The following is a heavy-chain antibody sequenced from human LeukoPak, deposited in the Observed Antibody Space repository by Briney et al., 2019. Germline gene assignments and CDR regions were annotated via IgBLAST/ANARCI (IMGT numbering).Heavy chain of an antibody. V-gene: IGHV1-8*01. CDR1: GYTFTSYD. Sequence: ASMKVSCKASGYTFTSYDINWVRQATGQGLEWMGWMNPNSGNTGYAQKFQGRVTMTRNTSISTAYMGLSSLRSEDTAVYYCARGLYDFWSGYYYYFDYWGQGTLVTVSS. J-gene: IGHJ4*02. D-gene: IGHD3-3*01. CDR2: MNPNSGNT. CDR3: ARGLYDFWSGYYYYFDY.